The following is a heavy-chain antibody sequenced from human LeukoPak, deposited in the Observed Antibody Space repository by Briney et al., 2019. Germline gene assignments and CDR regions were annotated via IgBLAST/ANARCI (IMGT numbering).Heavy chain of an antibody. D-gene: IGHD3-10*01. CDR2: ISYDGSNK. V-gene: IGHV3-30*04. CDR3: ARIGSGSPLGY. CDR1: GFTFSSYA. J-gene: IGHJ4*02. Sequence: PGGALRLSCAASGFTFSSYAMHGVRQAPGKGVEWVAVISYDGSNKYYADSVKGRFTISRDNSKNTMYLQMNSLSAENTAVYYCARIGSGSPLGYWGQGTLVTVSS.